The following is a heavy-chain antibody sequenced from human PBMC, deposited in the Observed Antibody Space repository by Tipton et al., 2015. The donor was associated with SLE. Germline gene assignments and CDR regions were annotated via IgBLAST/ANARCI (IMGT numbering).Heavy chain of an antibody. V-gene: IGHV4-4*07. CDR1: GDSLSGQY. CDR3: ARETSRMALIVVAIGAYDI. CDR2: IYTSGTT. Sequence: TLSLTCSVYGDSLSGQYWNWIRQPAGKGLEWIGRIYTSGTTNYNPSLKSRVTMSVDTSKNQFSLKLSSVTAADTAVYYCARETSRMALIVVAIGAYDIWGQGRMVTVSS. J-gene: IGHJ3*02. D-gene: IGHD3-22*01.